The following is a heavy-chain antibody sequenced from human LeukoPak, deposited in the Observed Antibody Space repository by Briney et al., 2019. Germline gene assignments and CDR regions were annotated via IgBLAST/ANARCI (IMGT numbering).Heavy chain of an antibody. V-gene: IGHV3-33*01. D-gene: IGHD3-10*01. J-gene: IGHJ3*02. CDR3: ARAIGEGEIGAFDI. CDR2: IWYDGSNK. Sequence: PGGSLRLSCAASGFIFNKHGMHWVRQAPGKGLEWVAVIWYDGSNKFSADSVKGRFTISRDNSKNTLYLQMNSLRAEDTAVYYCARAIGEGEIGAFDIWGPGTMVTVSS. CDR1: GFIFNKHG.